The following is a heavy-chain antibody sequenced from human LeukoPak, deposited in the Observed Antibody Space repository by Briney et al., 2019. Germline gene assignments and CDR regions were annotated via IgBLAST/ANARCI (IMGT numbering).Heavy chain of an antibody. CDR3: SRESNGYDIAYCGGDCHRDDYYYGMDV. V-gene: IGHV3-48*01. J-gene: IGHJ6*02. CDR2: ISSSSSAI. Sequence: PGGSLRLSFAASRFTSSSYSMNWVRQAPGKGLERVSYISSSSSAIYYADSVKGRSTISRDNAKNSLYLQMNSLRGEDTAVYYCSRESNGYDIAYCGGDCHRDDYYYGMDVWGQGTTVTVSS. CDR1: RFTSSSYS. D-gene: IGHD2-21*02.